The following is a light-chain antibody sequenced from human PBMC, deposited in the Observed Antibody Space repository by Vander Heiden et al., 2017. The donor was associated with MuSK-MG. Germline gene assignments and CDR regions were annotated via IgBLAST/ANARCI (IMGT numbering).Light chain of an antibody. Sequence: AIQMTQSPSSLSASVGDRVTITCRASQGIKNDLGWYQQRPGKAPNLLIYAASSLQSGVPSRFSGSGSGTDFTLTISSLQPEDFATYYCRQEDNSPLTFGGGTKVXIK. J-gene: IGKJ4*01. CDR1: QGIKND. CDR2: AAS. CDR3: RQEDNSPLT. V-gene: IGKV1-6*01.